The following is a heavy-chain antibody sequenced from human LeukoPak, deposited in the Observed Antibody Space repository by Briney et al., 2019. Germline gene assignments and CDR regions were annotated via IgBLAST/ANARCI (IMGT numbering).Heavy chain of an antibody. Sequence: GGSLRLSCAASGFTFSSYGMSWVRQAPGKGLEWVSAISGSGGSTYYADSVKGRFTISRDNSKNTLYLQMNSLRAEDTALYYCAKDTWYYFDYWGQGTLVTVSS. J-gene: IGHJ4*02. CDR2: ISGSGGST. CDR1: GFTFSSYG. D-gene: IGHD2-8*02. CDR3: AKDTWYYFDY. V-gene: IGHV3-23*01.